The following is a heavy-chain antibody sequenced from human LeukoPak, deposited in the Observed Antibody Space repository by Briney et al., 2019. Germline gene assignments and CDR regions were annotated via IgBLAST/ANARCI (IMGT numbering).Heavy chain of an antibody. Sequence: KPSETLSLTCTVSGASINSYYWSWIRQPPGKGLEWIGCIYDSGSTDYNPSLKSRVTISVDTPKNQFSLTLTSVTAADTAMYYCARTSSSWLWGQGTLVTVSS. V-gene: IGHV4-59*01. CDR2: IYDSGST. CDR1: GASINSYY. D-gene: IGHD6-13*01. J-gene: IGHJ4*02. CDR3: ARTSSSWL.